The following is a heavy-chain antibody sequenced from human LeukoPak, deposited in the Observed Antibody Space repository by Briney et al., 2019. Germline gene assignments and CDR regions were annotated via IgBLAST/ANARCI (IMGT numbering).Heavy chain of an antibody. CDR3: ARDGDSSSSECDY. J-gene: IGHJ4*02. D-gene: IGHD6-6*01. CDR2: INSDGSST. V-gene: IGHV3-74*01. Sequence: GGSLRLSCAASGFTFSSYWMHWVRQAPGEGLVWVSRINSDGSSTNYADSVKGRFTISGDNAKNTLYLQMNTLEAEDTAVYFCARDGDSSSSECDYWGLGTLVTVSS. CDR1: GFTFSSYW.